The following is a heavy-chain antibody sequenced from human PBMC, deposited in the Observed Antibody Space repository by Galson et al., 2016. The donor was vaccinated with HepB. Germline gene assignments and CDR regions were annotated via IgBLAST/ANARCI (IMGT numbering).Heavy chain of an antibody. V-gene: IGHV3-23*01. D-gene: IGHD3-9*01. J-gene: IGHJ4*02. CDR2: ITGAAGSM. Sequence: SLRLSCAASGFTFSHHAMTWVRQAPGKGLEWVSTITGAAGSMFYADSVKCRFTISRDNAKNSLSLQMNNVRAEDTSVYYCARDLRGMIRFFDWSTHFDSWGQGTLVTVSS. CDR1: GFTFSHHA. CDR3: ARDLRGMIRFFDWSTHFDS.